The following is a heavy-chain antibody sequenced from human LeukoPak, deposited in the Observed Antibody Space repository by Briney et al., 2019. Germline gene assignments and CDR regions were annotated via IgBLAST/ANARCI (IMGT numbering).Heavy chain of an antibody. J-gene: IGHJ5*02. CDR3: ARDLDWGAFDA. D-gene: IGHD3-9*01. CDR1: GFTFSRHG. V-gene: IGHV3-23*01. CDR2: IVPSGSIS. Sequence: GGSLRLSCAASGFTFSRHGINWVRQAPGKGLEWVSGIVPSGSISYYADSVKGRFTISRDNSKNTVSLHMSSLRAEDTALYYCARDLDWGAFDAWGQGTLVTVSS.